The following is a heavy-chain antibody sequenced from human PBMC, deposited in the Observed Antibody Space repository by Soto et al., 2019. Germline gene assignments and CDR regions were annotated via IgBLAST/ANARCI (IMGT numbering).Heavy chain of an antibody. CDR2: INHSGST. Sequence: SETLSLTCAVYGGSFSGYYWSWIRQPPGKGLEWIGEINHSGSTNYNPSLKSRVTISVDTSKNQFSLKLSSVTAADTAVYYCARRAAARPPRYWGQGTLVTVSS. J-gene: IGHJ4*02. D-gene: IGHD6-13*01. V-gene: IGHV4-34*01. CDR1: GGSFSGYY. CDR3: ARRAAARPPRY.